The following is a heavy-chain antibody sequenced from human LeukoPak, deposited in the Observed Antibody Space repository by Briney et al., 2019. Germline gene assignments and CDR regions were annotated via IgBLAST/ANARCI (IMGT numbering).Heavy chain of an antibody. J-gene: IGHJ5*02. CDR2: ISYSGST. CDR3: ARDLGADGYNLRNWFDP. CDR1: GGSISSGAYY. Sequence: SQTLSLTCTVSGGSISSGAYYWSWIRQHPGKGLEWIGYISYSGSTYYNPSLKSRVTISVDMSKNQFSLKLSSVTAADTAVYYCARDLGADGYNLRNWFDPWGEGTLVTVSS. V-gene: IGHV4-31*03. D-gene: IGHD5-24*01.